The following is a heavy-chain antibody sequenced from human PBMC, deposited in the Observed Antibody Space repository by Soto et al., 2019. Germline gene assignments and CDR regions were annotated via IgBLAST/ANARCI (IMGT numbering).Heavy chain of an antibody. D-gene: IGHD6-6*01. J-gene: IGHJ4*02. CDR1: GDSITGRGYY. CDR3: ARGPSSLSLRKFFFDF. Sequence: QVQLQESGPGLVKPSQTLSLICSVSGDSITGRGYYWSWIRQHPGKGLEWIGYIYYNSNTYSRPSLRSRATMSLDTSKNQFTLQLSSVTAADTAVYYCARGPSSLSLRKFFFDFWGQGSLVTVSS. CDR2: IYYNSNT. V-gene: IGHV4-31*02.